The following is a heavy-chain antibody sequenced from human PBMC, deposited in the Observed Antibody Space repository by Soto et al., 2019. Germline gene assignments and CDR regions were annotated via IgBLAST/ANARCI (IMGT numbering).Heavy chain of an antibody. CDR1: GFTFSTYS. CDR2: ISSSGSTI. D-gene: IGHD5-12*01. J-gene: IGHJ5*02. CDR3: AKLPLLRVVDNWFAP. V-gene: IGHV3-48*02. Sequence: EVQLAESGGGLVKPGGSLRLSCVGSGFTFSTYSMNWVRQAPGKGLEWVVFISSSGSTITYADSVKGRFTISRENAKNSVYLQMNSLRDEDTALYYCAKLPLLRVVDNWFAPWGQGTQVTVSS.